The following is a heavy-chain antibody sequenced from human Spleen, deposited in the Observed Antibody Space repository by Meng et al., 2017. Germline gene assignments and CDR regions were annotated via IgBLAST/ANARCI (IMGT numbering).Heavy chain of an antibody. CDR1: GGTFSSYA. CDR2: IIPIFGTA. CDR3: ARVGGNYYDSSGYYLD. V-gene: IGHV1-69*05. Sequence: SVKVSCKASGGTFSSYAISWVRQAPGQGLEWMGGIIPIFGTANYAQKFQGRVTITTDESTSTAYMELSSLRSEDTAVYYCARVGGNYYDSSGYYLDWGQGTLVTVSS. D-gene: IGHD3-22*01. J-gene: IGHJ4*02.